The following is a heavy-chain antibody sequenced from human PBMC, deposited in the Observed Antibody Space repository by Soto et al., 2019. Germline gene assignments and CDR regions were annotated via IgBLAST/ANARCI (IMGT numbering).Heavy chain of an antibody. CDR1: GFMFNAYG. CDR2: ISFDGSNQ. CDR3: VKAGTMAGTGTTPRSFDI. D-gene: IGHD1-1*01. V-gene: IGHV3-30*18. Sequence: QVQLVESGGGVVQPGRSLRLSCAASGFMFNAYGMHWVRQAPGNGLEWVAVISFDGSNQYYEESVKGRFTISRDNSKNTLYLQMHSLRADVTGVYFCVKAGTMAGTGTTPRSFDIWGRGTMVTVSS. J-gene: IGHJ3*02.